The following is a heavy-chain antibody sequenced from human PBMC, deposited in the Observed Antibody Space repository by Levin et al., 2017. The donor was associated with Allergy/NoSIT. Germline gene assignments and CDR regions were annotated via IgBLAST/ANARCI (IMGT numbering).Heavy chain of an antibody. Sequence: GGSLRLSCAASGFTVSSNYMSWVRQAPGKGLEWVSVIYSGGSTYYADSVKGRFTISRDNSKNTLYLQMNSLRAEDTAVYYCARVLSMTTVVVDDYWGQGTLVTVSS. J-gene: IGHJ4*02. CDR3: ARVLSMTTVVVDDY. CDR1: GFTVSSNY. V-gene: IGHV3-53*01. CDR2: IYSGGST. D-gene: IGHD4-23*01.